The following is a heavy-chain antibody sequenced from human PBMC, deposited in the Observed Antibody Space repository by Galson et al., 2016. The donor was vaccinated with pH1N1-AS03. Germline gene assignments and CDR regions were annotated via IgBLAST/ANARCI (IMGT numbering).Heavy chain of an antibody. J-gene: IGHJ4*02. V-gene: IGHV3-7*01. CDR1: GFTFTGYW. CDR2: IKGDGSEK. CDR3: ARTNWFDY. Sequence: SLRLSCAASGFTFTGYWMSWVRQAPGKGLEWVANIKGDGSEKVYVDSGKGRFTISRDNAKNSLYLQMDSLRAEDTAVYYCARTNWFDYWGQGTLVTVSS. D-gene: IGHD7-27*01.